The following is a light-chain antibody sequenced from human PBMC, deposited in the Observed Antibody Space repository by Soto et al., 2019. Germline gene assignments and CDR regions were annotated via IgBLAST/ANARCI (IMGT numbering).Light chain of an antibody. CDR3: QQYGSSSIA. CDR1: QSVTGNH. V-gene: IGKV3-20*01. Sequence: EIVLTQSPGTLSLSPGERATLSCRASQSVTGNHLAWYQQKPDQAPRLLIYTASTRAPGIPDRFSGSGSGTDFTLTISRLEPEDFAVYFCQQYGSSSIAFGQGTRLDIK. CDR2: TAS. J-gene: IGKJ5*01.